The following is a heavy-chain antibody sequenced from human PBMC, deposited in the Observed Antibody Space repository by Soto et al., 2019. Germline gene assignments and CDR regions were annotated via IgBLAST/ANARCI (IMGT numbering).Heavy chain of an antibody. Sequence: EVQLLESGGGLVQPGGSLRLSCAASGFTFSSYAMSWVRQAPGKGLEWVSAISGSGGSTYYADSVKGRFTISRDNSKNTLYLQMNSLRAEDTAVYYCAKDYDAFLYSSGWYSRRLIDYWGQGTLVTVSS. J-gene: IGHJ4*02. D-gene: IGHD6-19*01. V-gene: IGHV3-23*01. CDR1: GFTFSSYA. CDR2: ISGSGGST. CDR3: AKDYDAFLYSSGWYSRRLIDY.